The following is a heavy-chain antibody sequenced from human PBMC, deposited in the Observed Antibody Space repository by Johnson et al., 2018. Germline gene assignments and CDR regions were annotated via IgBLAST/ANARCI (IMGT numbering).Heavy chain of an antibody. CDR2: ISYDGSTK. Sequence: QVQLVESGGGVVQPGRSLRLSCAASGFTFSSSAMDWARQAPGKGLEWVAVISYDGSTKTHQDSVKGRFTISRDNSKNTLYLQMTSLRAEDTAVYYCARGTAMAFDIWGQGTMVTVSS. J-gene: IGHJ3*02. D-gene: IGHD5-18*01. CDR1: GFTFSSSA. CDR3: ARGTAMAFDI. V-gene: IGHV3-30-3*01.